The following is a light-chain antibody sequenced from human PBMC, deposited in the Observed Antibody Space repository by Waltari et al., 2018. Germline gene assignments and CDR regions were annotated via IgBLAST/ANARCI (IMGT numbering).Light chain of an antibody. V-gene: IGLV8-61*01. Sequence: QTVVTQEPSLSVSPGGTVPLTCGLSSGSVSTTYYPSWYQQAPGQAPRTLIFDPNTRSSGVPDRFSGSILDNKAALTITGAQADDESDYYCVLSMGSGIWVFGGGTKLTVL. CDR2: DPN. CDR1: SGSVSTTYY. CDR3: VLSMGSGIWV. J-gene: IGLJ3*02.